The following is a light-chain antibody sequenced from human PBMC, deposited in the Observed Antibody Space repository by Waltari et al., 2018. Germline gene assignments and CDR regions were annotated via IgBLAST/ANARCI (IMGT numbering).Light chain of an antibody. CDR1: LSILHSSQNKNY. CDR3: QQYFSSPLS. CDR2: AAS. J-gene: IGKJ3*01. Sequence: DIVMTQSPDSLSVSLGERATINCQSSLSILHSSQNKNYLAWYQQKSGQSPKLLIYAASTRESGVPDRFSGSGSGTDFTLTISGLRAEDVAVYYCQQYFSSPLSFGPGTKVDIK. V-gene: IGKV4-1*01.